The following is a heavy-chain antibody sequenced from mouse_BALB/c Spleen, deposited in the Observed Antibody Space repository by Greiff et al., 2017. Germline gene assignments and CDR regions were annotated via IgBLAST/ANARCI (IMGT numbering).Heavy chain of an antibody. J-gene: IGHJ2*01. V-gene: IGHV3-2*02. CDR2: ISYSGST. CDR3: ARGNYFDY. Sequence: DVQLQESGPGLVKPSQSLSLTCTVTGYSITSDYAWNWIRQFPGNKLEWMGYISYSGSTSYNPSLKSRISITRDTSKNQFFLQLNSVTTEDTATYYCARGNYFDYWGQGTTLTVSS. CDR1: GYSITSDYA.